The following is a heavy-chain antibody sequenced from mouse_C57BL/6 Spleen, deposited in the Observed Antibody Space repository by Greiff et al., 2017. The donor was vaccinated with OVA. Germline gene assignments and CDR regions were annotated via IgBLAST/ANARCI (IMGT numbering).Heavy chain of an antibody. CDR2: IHPSDSDT. D-gene: IGHD1-1*01. Sequence: QVQLQQPGAELVKPGASVKVSCKASGYTFTSYWMHWVKQRPGQGLEWIGRIHPSDSDTNYNQKFKGKATLTVDKSSSTAYRQLSSLTSEDSAVYYCATGDYYSGSRGGYWGQGTTLTVSS. J-gene: IGHJ2*01. CDR1: GYTFTSYW. CDR3: ATGDYYSGSRGGY. V-gene: IGHV1-74*01.